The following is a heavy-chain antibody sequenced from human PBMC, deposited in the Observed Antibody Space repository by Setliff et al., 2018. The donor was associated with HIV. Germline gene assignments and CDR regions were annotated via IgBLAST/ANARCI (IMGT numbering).Heavy chain of an antibody. CDR3: ARHSGLGGYYSPFDY. V-gene: IGHV4-59*05. J-gene: IGHJ4*02. Sequence: SETLSLTCTVSGGSISSYYWSWIRQPAGKGLEWIGRIYYSGSTYYNPSLKSRVTISVDTSKNQFSLKLSSVTAADTTVYYCARHSGLGGYYSPFDYWGPGTLVTV. CDR2: IYYSGST. CDR1: GGSISSYY. D-gene: IGHD3-22*01.